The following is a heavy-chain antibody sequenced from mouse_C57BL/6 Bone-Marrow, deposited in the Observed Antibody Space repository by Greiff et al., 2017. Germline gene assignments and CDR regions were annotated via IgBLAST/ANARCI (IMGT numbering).Heavy chain of an antibody. CDR3: AREGFAY. Sequence: VQLKESGPVLVKPGASVKMSCKASGYTFTDYYMNWVQQSHGKSLEWIGVINPYNGGTSYNQKFKGKATLTVDKSSSTAYMELNSLTSEDSAVYYCAREGFAYWGQGTLGTVSA. CDR2: INPYNGGT. CDR1: GYTFTDYY. J-gene: IGHJ3*01. V-gene: IGHV1-19*01.